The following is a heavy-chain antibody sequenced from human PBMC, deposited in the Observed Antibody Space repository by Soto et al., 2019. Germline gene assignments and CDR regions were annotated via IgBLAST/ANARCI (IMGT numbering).Heavy chain of an antibody. J-gene: IGHJ4*02. CDR3: AKAEMWFGESVSSVH. CDR1: GITFSSYA. Sequence: EVQLLESGGGLVQPGGSLRLSCAASGITFSSYAMSWVRQAPGKGLEWVSTISGSGGSTHYADSVKGRFTISRDNSKNTLYVQMNSVRAEDTAVYYCAKAEMWFGESVSSVHWGQGTLVTVSS. V-gene: IGHV3-23*01. CDR2: ISGSGGST. D-gene: IGHD3-10*01.